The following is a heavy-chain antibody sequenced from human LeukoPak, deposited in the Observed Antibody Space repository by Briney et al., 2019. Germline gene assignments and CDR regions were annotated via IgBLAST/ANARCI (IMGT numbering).Heavy chain of an antibody. D-gene: IGHD6-25*01. J-gene: IGHJ4*02. CDR3: ARGRWGSGYYFDY. CDR2: IKQDGTDK. Sequence: GGSLRLSCAASGFTFSNYWMSWVRQAPGKGLEFMANIKQDGTDKYYVGSVKGRFTISRDNAKNSLYLQMSSLRAGDTAAYYCARGRWGSGYYFDYWGQGTLVTVSS. CDR1: GFTFSNYW. V-gene: IGHV3-7*01.